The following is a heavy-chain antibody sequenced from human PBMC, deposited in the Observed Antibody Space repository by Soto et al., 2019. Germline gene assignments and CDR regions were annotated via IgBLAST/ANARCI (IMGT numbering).Heavy chain of an antibody. Sequence: SVKVSCKASGGTFSSYAISWVRQAPGQGLEWMGGIIPIFGTANYAQKFQGRVTITADKSTSTAYMELSSLRSEDTAVYYCARDGHGSGSYYTYYYYGMDVWGQGTTVTVSS. CDR2: IIPIFGTA. CDR3: ARDGHGSGSYYTYYYYGMDV. D-gene: IGHD3-10*01. J-gene: IGHJ6*02. V-gene: IGHV1-69*06. CDR1: GGTFSSYA.